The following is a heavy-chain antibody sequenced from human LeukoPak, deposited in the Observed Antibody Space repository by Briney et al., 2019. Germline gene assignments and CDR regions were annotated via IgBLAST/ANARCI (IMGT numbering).Heavy chain of an antibody. CDR3: ARRIGVMGYYDSSGYPFDY. CDR2: IREDASEK. D-gene: IGHD3-22*01. Sequence: GGSLRLSCAASGFTLNNYWTSWVRQAPGMGLEWVANIREDASEKEYVDSVKGRFTISRDSAKNSLFLQMNSLRAEDTAVYYCARRIGVMGYYDSSGYPFDYWGQGTLVTVSS. V-gene: IGHV3-7*01. J-gene: IGHJ4*02. CDR1: GFTLNNYW.